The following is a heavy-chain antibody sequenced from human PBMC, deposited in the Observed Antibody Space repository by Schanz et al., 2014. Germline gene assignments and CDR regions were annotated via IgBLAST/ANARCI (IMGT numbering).Heavy chain of an antibody. CDR1: GGTFSSYA. Sequence: QVQLVQSGAEVKKPGSPVKVSCKSSGGTFSSYAISWVRQAPGQGLEWMGRIIPILGIATYAQKFQGRLTITADKSTFTAYMELSSLRSEDTAVYYCARDGVDAAAGGNYWGQGTLVTVSS. D-gene: IGHD6-13*01. J-gene: IGHJ4*02. V-gene: IGHV1-69*04. CDR2: IIPILGIA. CDR3: ARDGVDAAAGGNY.